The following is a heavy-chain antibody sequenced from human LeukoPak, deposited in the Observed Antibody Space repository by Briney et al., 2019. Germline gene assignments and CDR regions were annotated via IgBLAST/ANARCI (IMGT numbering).Heavy chain of an antibody. CDR2: IYTDGRT. Sequence: GGSLRLSCAASGGFIVSSNYVSWVRQAPGKGLEWISVIYTDGRTYYADSVKGRFTISRDSSKNTVYLQMNSLRAEDTAVYYCARQGIAVAPDAFDIWGQGTMVTVSS. D-gene: IGHD6-19*01. J-gene: IGHJ3*02. V-gene: IGHV3-53*01. CDR3: ARQGIAVAPDAFDI. CDR1: GGFIVSSNY.